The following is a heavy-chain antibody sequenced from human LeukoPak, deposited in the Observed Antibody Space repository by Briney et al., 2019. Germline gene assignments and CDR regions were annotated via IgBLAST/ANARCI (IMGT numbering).Heavy chain of an antibody. CDR1: GGSISSSSYY. Sequence: SETLSLTCTVSGGSISSSSYYWGWIRQPPGKGLEWIGSIYYSGSTYYNPSLKSRVTISVDTSKNQFSLKLSSVTAADTAVYYCARGPAVFREWLPSSWYFDLWGRGTLVTVSS. CDR3: ARGPAVFREWLPSSWYFDL. V-gene: IGHV4-39*07. D-gene: IGHD3-3*01. CDR2: IYYSGST. J-gene: IGHJ2*01.